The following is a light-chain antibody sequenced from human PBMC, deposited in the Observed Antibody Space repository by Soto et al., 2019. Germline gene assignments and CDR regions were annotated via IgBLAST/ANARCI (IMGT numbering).Light chain of an antibody. J-gene: IGKJ2*01. CDR3: QQYNNLYT. V-gene: IGKV3-15*01. CDR2: GAP. CDR1: QSVSSN. Sequence: EIVMTQSPATLSVSPGERATLSCRASQSVSSNLAWYQQKPGQAPRLLIYGAPTRATGIPARFSGSGSGTEFTLTISSLQSEDFAVYYCQQYNNLYTFGQGTKLEIK.